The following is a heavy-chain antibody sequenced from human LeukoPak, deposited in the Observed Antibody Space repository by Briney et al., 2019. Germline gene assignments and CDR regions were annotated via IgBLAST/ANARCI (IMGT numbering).Heavy chain of an antibody. CDR1: GGSISSSSYY. CDR2: IYYSGST. CDR3: ARDWVDGGTPRGDYFDY. V-gene: IGHV4-39*07. D-gene: IGHD4-23*01. Sequence: PSETLSLTCTVSGGSISSSSYYWGWIRQPPGKGLEWIGSIYYSGSTYYNPSLKSRVTISVDTSKNQFSLKLSSVTAADTAVYYCARDWVDGGTPRGDYFDYWGQGTLVTVSS. J-gene: IGHJ4*02.